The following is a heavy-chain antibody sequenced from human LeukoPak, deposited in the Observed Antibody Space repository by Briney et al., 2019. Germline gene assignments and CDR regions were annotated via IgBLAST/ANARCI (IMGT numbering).Heavy chain of an antibody. CDR2: INPSGGST. J-gene: IGHJ3*02. Sequence: ASVKVSCKVSGYTLTELSMHWVRQAPGQGLEWMGVINPSGGSTSYAQKFQGRVTMTRDTSTSTVYMELSSLRSEDTAVYYCARPLGYCSGGSCYDPAFDIWGQGTMVTVSS. V-gene: IGHV1-46*01. D-gene: IGHD2-15*01. CDR3: ARPLGYCSGGSCYDPAFDI. CDR1: GYTLTELS.